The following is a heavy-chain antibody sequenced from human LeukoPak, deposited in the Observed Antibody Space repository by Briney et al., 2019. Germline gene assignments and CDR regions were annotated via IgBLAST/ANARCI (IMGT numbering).Heavy chain of an antibody. CDR2: IYHSGST. CDR1: DYSISSGYY. V-gene: IGHV4-38-2*01. Sequence: SETLSLTCAVSDYSISSGYYWGWIRQPPGKGLEWIGSIYHSGSTYYNPSLKSRVPISVHTSSTQFSLELSSVTAADTALYYCARVSYDYVWGSFASWGQGTLVTVSS. CDR3: ARVSYDYVWGSFAS. J-gene: IGHJ5*02. D-gene: IGHD3-16*01.